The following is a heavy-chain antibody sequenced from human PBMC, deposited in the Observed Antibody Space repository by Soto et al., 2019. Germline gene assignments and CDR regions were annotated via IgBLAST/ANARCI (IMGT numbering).Heavy chain of an antibody. CDR2: TNPNSGNT. Sequence: QVQLVQSGAEVKKPGASVKVSCKASGYTFTSYDINSVRQATGQGLEWMGWTNPNSGNTGYAQKFQGRVTMTRNTSISTAYMELRCMVCEDTAVYYCATADHRELVSGGSNYWGQGTLVTVSS. CDR1: GYTFTSYD. J-gene: IGHJ4*02. D-gene: IGHD1-26*01. CDR3: ATADHRELVSGGSNY. V-gene: IGHV1-8*01.